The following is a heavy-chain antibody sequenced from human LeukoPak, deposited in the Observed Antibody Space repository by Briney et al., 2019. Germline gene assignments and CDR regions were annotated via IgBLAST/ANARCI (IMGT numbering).Heavy chain of an antibody. CDR2: ISAYNGNT. CDR3: ARGPQGKYYDFWSGYPGDAFDI. V-gene: IGHV1-18*01. J-gene: IGHJ3*02. D-gene: IGHD3-3*01. CDR1: GYTFTSYG. Sequence: ASVKVSCKASGYTFTSYGISWVRQAPGQGLEWMGWISAYNGNTNYAQKLQGRVTMITDTSTSTAYMELRSLRSDDTAVYYCARGPQGKYYDFWSGYPGDAFDIWGQGTMVTVSS.